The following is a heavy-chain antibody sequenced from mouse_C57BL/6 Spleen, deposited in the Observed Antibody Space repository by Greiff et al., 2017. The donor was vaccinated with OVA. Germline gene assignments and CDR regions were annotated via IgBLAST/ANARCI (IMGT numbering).Heavy chain of an antibody. CDR2: IYPGSGST. D-gene: IGHD1-1*01. V-gene: IGHV1-55*01. J-gene: IGHJ3*01. Sequence: VQLQQPGAELVKPGASVKMSCKASGYTFTSYWITWVKQRPGQGLEWIGDIYPGSGSTNYNEKFKSKATLTVDTSSSTAYMQLSSLTSEDSAVYYCAREGPTTVVATRFAYWGQGTLVTVSA. CDR1: GYTFTSYW. CDR3: AREGPTTVVATRFAY.